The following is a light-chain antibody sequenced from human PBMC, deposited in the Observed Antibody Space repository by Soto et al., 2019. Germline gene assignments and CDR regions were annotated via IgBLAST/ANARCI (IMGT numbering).Light chain of an antibody. V-gene: IGLV1-44*01. Sequence: QSVLTQPPSASGTPGQRVTISCSGSTCNIGSNTVNWYQQVPGTAPKLLIYGNNHRPSGVPDRFSGSKSGTSASLAISGLKSEDEADYSCAAWDDSLNGVVFGGGTKLTVL. J-gene: IGLJ2*01. CDR1: TCNIGSNT. CDR2: GNN. CDR3: AAWDDSLNGVV.